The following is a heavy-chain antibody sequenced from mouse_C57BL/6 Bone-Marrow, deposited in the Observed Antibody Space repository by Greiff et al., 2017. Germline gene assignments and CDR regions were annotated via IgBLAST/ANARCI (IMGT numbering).Heavy chain of an antibody. Sequence: EVMLVESGGGLVKPGGSLKLSCAASGMHWVRQALAKGLEWVAYISSGSSTIYYADTVKGRFTISRDNAKNTLFLQMTSLRSEDTAMYYCARGGYYVWFAYWGQGTLVTVSA. J-gene: IGHJ3*01. CDR1: G. CDR3: ARGGYYVWFAY. CDR2: ISSGSSTI. V-gene: IGHV5-17*01. D-gene: IGHD2-3*01.